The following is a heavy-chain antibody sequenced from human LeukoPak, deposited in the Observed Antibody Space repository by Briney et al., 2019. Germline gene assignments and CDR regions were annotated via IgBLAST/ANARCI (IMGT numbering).Heavy chain of an antibody. V-gene: IGHV4-34*01. J-gene: IGHJ5*02. Sequence: SETLSLTCAVYGGSFSGYYWSWIRQPPGKGLEWIGEINHSGSTNYNPSLKSRVTMSVDTSKNQFSLKLSSVTAADTAVYYCAREGDFWSGWGPFDPWGQGTLVTVSS. CDR3: AREGDFWSGWGPFDP. D-gene: IGHD3-3*01. CDR2: INHSGST. CDR1: GGSFSGYY.